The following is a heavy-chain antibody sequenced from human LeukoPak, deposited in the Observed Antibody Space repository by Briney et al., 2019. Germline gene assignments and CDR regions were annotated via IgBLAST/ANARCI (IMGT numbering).Heavy chain of an antibody. J-gene: IGHJ4*01. V-gene: IGHV3-66*02. D-gene: IGHD6-13*01. CDR1: AINVTTNY. CDR3: VSSTGQQFIPYDY. Sequence: GGSLRLPCAASAINVTTNYMTWIRQAPGKRLEWVSLIYGDNAAYYAESVRGRFIISRDSLKNTLFLQMNSLRAEDAAVYYCVSSTGQQFIPYDYWGHGTHVTVSS. CDR2: IYGDNAA.